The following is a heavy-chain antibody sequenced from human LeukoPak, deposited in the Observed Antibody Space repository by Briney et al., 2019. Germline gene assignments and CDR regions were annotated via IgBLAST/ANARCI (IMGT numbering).Heavy chain of an antibody. CDR3: AAYDSPQDY. J-gene: IGHJ4*02. D-gene: IGHD3-22*01. CDR1: GGSISSSTYY. CDR2: IFYSGRT. Sequence: SETLSLTCTVSGGSISSSTYYWGWIRQPPGKGLEWIGSIFYSGRTYYNPSLKSRVTMSVDTSKNQFSLKLSSVTAADTAVYYCAAYDSPQDYWGQGTLVTVSS. V-gene: IGHV4-39*01.